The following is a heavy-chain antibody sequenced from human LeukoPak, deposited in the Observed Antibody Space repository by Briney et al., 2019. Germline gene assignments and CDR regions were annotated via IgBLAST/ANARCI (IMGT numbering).Heavy chain of an antibody. D-gene: IGHD6-13*01. CDR1: GGSISSDY. Sequence: SETLSLTCTVSGGSISSDYWSWIRQPAGKGLEWIGRMYISGSTDHNPPLKSRVTMSLDTSKNQFSLKLTSVTAADTAVYYCARDRGGAAAGNWFGSWGQGTLVIVSS. CDR2: MYISGST. CDR3: ARDRGGAAAGNWFGS. V-gene: IGHV4-4*07. J-gene: IGHJ5*01.